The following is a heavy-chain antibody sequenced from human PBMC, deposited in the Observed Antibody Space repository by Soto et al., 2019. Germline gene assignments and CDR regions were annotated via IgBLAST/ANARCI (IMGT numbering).Heavy chain of an antibody. CDR2: MNPNSGNT. CDR3: ARVSSSGWRFGFDY. Sequence: ASVKVSCKASGYTFTSYDINWVRQATGQGLEWMGWMNPNSGNTGYAQKFQGRVTMTRNTSISTAYMELSSLRSEDTAVYYCARVSSSGWRFGFDYWGQGTLVTVSS. J-gene: IGHJ4*02. CDR1: GYTFTSYD. V-gene: IGHV1-8*01. D-gene: IGHD6-19*01.